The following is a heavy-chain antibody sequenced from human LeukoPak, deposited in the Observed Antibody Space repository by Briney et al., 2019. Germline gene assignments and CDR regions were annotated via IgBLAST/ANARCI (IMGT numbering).Heavy chain of an antibody. CDR3: AKDRIRIAAAGANWFDP. V-gene: IGHV3-23*01. D-gene: IGHD6-13*01. CDR1: GFTFSSYA. J-gene: IGHJ5*02. Sequence: GGSLRLSCAASGFTFSSYAMSWVRLAPGKGLEWVSAISGSGGSTYYADSVKGRFTISRDNSKNTLYLQMNSLRAEDTAVYYCAKDRIRIAAAGANWFDPWGQGTLVTVSS. CDR2: ISGSGGST.